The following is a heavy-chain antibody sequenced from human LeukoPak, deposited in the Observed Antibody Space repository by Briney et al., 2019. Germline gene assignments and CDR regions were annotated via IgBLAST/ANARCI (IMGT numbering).Heavy chain of an antibody. CDR1: GFTFSSYG. CDR2: ISYDGSNK. V-gene: IGHV3-30*18. Sequence: GGSLRLSCAASGFTFSSYGMHWVRQAPGKGLEWVAVISYDGSNKYYADSVKGRFTISRDNSKNTLYLQMNSLRAEDTAVYYCAKDLNDFWSGYYSVAYYYYGMDVWGQGTTVTVSS. J-gene: IGHJ6*02. D-gene: IGHD3-3*01. CDR3: AKDLNDFWSGYYSVAYYYYGMDV.